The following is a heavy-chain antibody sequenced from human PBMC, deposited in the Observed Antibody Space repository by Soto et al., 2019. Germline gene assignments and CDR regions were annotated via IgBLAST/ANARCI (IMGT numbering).Heavy chain of an antibody. V-gene: IGHV3-30-3*01. CDR3: AREYSVAVVAPGY. D-gene: IGHD3-22*01. CDR2: ISYDGSDK. CDR1: GFTFSSYA. Sequence: QVQLVESGGGVVQPGRSLRLSCAASGFTFSSYAMHWVRQTPGKGLEWVAVISYDGSDKYYADSVKGRFTISRDNSKNTLYMQMNSLRAADTSVYYCAREYSVAVVAPGYWGQGILVTVSS. J-gene: IGHJ4*02.